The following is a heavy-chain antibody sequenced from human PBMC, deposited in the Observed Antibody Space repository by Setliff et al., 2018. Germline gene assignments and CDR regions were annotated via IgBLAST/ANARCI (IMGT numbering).Heavy chain of an antibody. CDR3: ATLTGDRGVDY. Sequence: KPSETLSLTCAVSGYSISSGYNWGWIRQPPGKGLEWIASIYYRGSTSYNSSLKSRVSISVDTSKNQFSLNLNSVTAAGTAVYYCATLTGDRGVDYWGQGRLVTVSS. V-gene: IGHV4-38-2*01. J-gene: IGHJ4*02. CDR2: IYYRGST. D-gene: IGHD7-27*01. CDR1: GYSISSGYN.